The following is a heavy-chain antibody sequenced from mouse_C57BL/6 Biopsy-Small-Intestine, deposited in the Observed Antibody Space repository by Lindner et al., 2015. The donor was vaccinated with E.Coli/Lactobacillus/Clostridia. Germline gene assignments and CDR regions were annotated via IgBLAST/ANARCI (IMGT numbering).Heavy chain of an antibody. CDR1: GYTFTDYN. CDR2: INPNNGGT. Sequence: VQLQESGPELVKPGASVKIPCKASGYTFTDYNMDWVKQSHGKSLEWIGDINPNNGGTVYNQNFKGKAALTVDKSSSTAYMELRSLTSEDTAVYYCARRGYYVSSPYYFDYWGQGTTLTVSS. D-gene: IGHD1-1*01. CDR3: ARRGYYVSSPYYFDY. V-gene: IGHV1-18*01. J-gene: IGHJ2*01.